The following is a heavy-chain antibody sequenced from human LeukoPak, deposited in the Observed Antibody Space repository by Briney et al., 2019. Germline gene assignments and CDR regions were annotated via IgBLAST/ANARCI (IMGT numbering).Heavy chain of an antibody. V-gene: IGHV4-59*01. CDR1: GGSISSYY. CDR3: ARGPAEESDHDY. CDR2: IYYSGST. J-gene: IGHJ4*02. Sequence: SETLSLTCTVSGGSISSYYWSWIRQPPGKGLEWIGYIYYSGSTNYNPSLKSRVTISVDTSKNQFSLKLSSVTAADTAVYYCARGPAEESDHDYWGQGTLVTVSS.